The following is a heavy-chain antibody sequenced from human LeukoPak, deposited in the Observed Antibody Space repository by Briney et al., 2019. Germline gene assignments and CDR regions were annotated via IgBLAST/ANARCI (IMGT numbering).Heavy chain of an antibody. V-gene: IGHV4-31*03. Sequence: SETLSLTCTVSGGSIRSGGYYWSWIRQHPGKGQEWIGYIYYSGNTYYNPSLKSRVTISVDTSKNQFSLKLSSVTAADTAVYYCARDTPWGYFDWGQGTLVTVSS. CDR2: IYYSGNT. D-gene: IGHD3-9*01. CDR3: ARDTPWGYFD. CDR1: GGSIRSGGYY. J-gene: IGHJ4*02.